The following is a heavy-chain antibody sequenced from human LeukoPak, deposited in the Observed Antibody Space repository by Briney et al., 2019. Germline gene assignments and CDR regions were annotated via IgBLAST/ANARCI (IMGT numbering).Heavy chain of an antibody. V-gene: IGHV4-39*07. Sequence: SETLSLTCTVSGASINIYTYYWGWLRQPPGKGLEWIGSVSYSGSPYYNPSLTSRATISVDTSRNQVSLKLTSVTAADTAVYYCARDQQLCSSSWYDYWGQGTLVTVSS. CDR2: VSYSGSP. CDR1: GASINIYTYY. CDR3: ARDQQLCSSSWYDY. D-gene: IGHD6-13*01. J-gene: IGHJ4*02.